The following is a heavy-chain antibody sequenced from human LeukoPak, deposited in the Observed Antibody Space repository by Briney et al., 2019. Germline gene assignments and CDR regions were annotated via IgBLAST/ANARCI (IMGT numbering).Heavy chain of an antibody. V-gene: IGHV4-30-4*01. CDR2: IYYSGST. J-gene: IGHJ5*02. CDR1: GGSISSSNW. D-gene: IGHD3-22*01. Sequence: SETLSLTCAVSGGSISSSNWWSWVRQPPGKGLEWIGYIYYSGSTYYNPSLKSRVTISVDTSKNQFSLKLSSVTAADTAVYYCARATMIRDWFDPWGQGTLVTVSS. CDR3: ARATMIRDWFDP.